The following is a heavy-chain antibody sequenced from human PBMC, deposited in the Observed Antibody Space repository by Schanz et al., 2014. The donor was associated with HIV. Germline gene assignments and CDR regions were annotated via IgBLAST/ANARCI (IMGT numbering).Heavy chain of an antibody. CDR3: ARGIRRGCRSPNCNTGWFDP. Sequence: QVQLQESGPGLVKPSQTLSLTCTVSGASISSGGYYWSWIRQHPAKGLEWIGYMYYSGSTYYNPSLQSRVTISVDTSKNQFSLKLSSVTVADTAVYYCARGIRRGCRSPNCNTGWFDPWGQGTLVSVSS. CDR2: MYYSGST. J-gene: IGHJ5*02. V-gene: IGHV4-31*03. D-gene: IGHD2-2*02. CDR1: GASISSGGYY.